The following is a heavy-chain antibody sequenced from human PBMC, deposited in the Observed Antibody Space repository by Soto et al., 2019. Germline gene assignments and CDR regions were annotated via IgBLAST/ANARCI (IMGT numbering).Heavy chain of an antibody. J-gene: IGHJ4*02. CDR3: ADYSNYYFDY. D-gene: IGHD4-4*01. CDR2: ISGSGGST. V-gene: IGHV3-23*01. Sequence: GGSLRLSCAASGFTFSSYAMSWVRQAPGKGLEWVSAISGSGGSTYYADSVKGRFTISRDNSKNPLYLQMNSLGAEYTAVYFCADYSNYYFDYLGQGTLVTV. CDR1: GFTFSSYA.